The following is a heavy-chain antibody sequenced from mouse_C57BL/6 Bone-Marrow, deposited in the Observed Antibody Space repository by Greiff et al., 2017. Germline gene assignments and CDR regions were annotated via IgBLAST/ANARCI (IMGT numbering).Heavy chain of an antibody. CDR3: ARGALYGSSWWYFDV. Sequence: QVQLQQPGAELVRPGTSVKLSCKASGYTFTSYWMHWVKQRPGQGLEWIGVIDPSDSYTNYNQTFKGKATLTVDTSSSTAYMQLSSLTSEDSAVYYCARGALYGSSWWYFDVWGTGTTVTVSS. J-gene: IGHJ1*03. CDR1: GYTFTSYW. V-gene: IGHV1-59*01. CDR2: IDPSDSYT. D-gene: IGHD1-1*01.